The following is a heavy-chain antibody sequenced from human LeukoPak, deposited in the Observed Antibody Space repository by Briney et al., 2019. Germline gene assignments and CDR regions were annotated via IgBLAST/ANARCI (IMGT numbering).Heavy chain of an antibody. CDR3: ARSPDFPGIAVDNYFDY. J-gene: IGHJ4*02. CDR2: IIPIFGTA. V-gene: IGHV1-69*13. CDR1: GGTFSSYA. D-gene: IGHD6-19*01. Sequence: RASVTVSCKASGGTFSSYAISWVRQAPGQGLEWMGGIIPIFGTANYAQKFQGRVTITADESTSTAYMELSSLRSEDTAVYYCARSPDFPGIAVDNYFDYWGQGTLVTVSS.